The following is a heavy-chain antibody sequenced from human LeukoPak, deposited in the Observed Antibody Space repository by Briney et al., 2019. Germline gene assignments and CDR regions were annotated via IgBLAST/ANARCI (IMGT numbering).Heavy chain of an antibody. V-gene: IGHV3-23*01. CDR1: GFTFSSYA. J-gene: IGHJ4*02. D-gene: IGHD3-3*01. CDR3: ATPITIFGVVIRGYFDY. Sequence: AGGSLRLSCAASGFTFSSYAMSWVRQAPGKGLEWVSAISGSGGSTYYADSVKGRFTISRDNSKNTLYLQMNSLRAEDTAVYYCATPITIFGVVIRGYFDYWGQGTLVTVSS. CDR2: ISGSGGST.